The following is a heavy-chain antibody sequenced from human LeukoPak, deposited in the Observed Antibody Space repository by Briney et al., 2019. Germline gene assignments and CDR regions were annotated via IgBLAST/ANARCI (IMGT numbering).Heavy chain of an antibody. J-gene: IGHJ4*02. Sequence: GESLKISCKASGYSFAAYWIAWVRQMPGKGLEWMGVIYPGDSDTRYSPSFQGQVTISADMSISTAYLQWSSLMASDTAMYYCARSSDYVFDYWGQGTLVTVSS. CDR1: GYSFAAYW. V-gene: IGHV5-51*01. CDR3: ARSSDYVFDY. D-gene: IGHD4-17*01. CDR2: IYPGDSDT.